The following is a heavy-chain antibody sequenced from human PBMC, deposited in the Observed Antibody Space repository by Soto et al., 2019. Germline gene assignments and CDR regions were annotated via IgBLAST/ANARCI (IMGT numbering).Heavy chain of an antibody. D-gene: IGHD2-2*01. CDR3: ARKGDAVVPAAMGYYYGMDV. CDR1: GFTFSSYS. J-gene: IGHJ6*02. V-gene: IGHV3-21*01. CDR2: ISSSSSYI. Sequence: PGGSLRLSCAASGFTFSSYSMNWVRQAPGKGLEWVSSISSSSSYIYYADSVKGRFTISRDNAKNSLYLQMNSLRAEDTAVYYCARKGDAVVPAAMGYYYGMDVWGQGTTVTVSS.